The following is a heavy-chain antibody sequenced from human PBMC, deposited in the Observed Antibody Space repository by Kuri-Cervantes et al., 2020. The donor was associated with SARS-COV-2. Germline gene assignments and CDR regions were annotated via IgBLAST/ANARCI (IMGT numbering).Heavy chain of an antibody. J-gene: IGHJ3*02. V-gene: IGHV1-69*06. CDR3: ARAVAGTGAFDI. CDR1: GGTFSSYA. CDR2: IIPIFGTI. D-gene: IGHD6-19*01. Sequence: SVKVSCKASGGTFSSYAITWVRQAPGQGLEWMGEIIPIFGTINYAQKFQGRVTITADKSTSTTYMELSGLSSEDTAMYYCARAVAGTGAFDIWGQGTMVTVSS.